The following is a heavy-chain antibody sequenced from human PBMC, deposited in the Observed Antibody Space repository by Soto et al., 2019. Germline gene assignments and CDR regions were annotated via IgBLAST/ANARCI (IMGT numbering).Heavy chain of an antibody. Sequence: QVQLVQSGAEEKKPGSSVKVSCKASGGTFSNYPVSWVRQAPGQGLEWMGGIIPIFGTVNYARKFQGRLTITADESPSTAYMELSSLRFEDTAVYYCARGNHRWLQLWYFDLWGRGPLVTVSS. CDR3: ARGNHRWLQLWYFDL. V-gene: IGHV1-69*12. J-gene: IGHJ2*01. D-gene: IGHD5-12*01. CDR1: GGTFSNYP. CDR2: IIPIFGTV.